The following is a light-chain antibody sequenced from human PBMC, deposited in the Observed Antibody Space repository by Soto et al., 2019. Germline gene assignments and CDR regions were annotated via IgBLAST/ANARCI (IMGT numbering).Light chain of an antibody. CDR3: ASWDDSLNGVA. Sequence: QLVLTQPPSASGTPGQRVTISCSGSNSNIGSNTVNWYQQLPGTAPRVLIYTNNQRPSGVPDRFSGSKSGTSASLAISGLQSEDEADYYCASWDDSLNGVAFGGGTKLTVL. J-gene: IGLJ2*01. CDR1: NSNIGSNT. CDR2: TNN. V-gene: IGLV1-44*01.